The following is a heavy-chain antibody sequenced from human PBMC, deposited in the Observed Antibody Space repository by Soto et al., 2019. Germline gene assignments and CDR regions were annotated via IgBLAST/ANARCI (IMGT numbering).Heavy chain of an antibody. CDR1: GGTFNTYT. Sequence: QVQLMQSGAEVNKPGSSVKVSCKASGGTFNTYTISWVRQVPGQGLEWMGGIMPLYAKPTYAQTFQGRLMIAADEHTNTVYMELSSLRSEDTALYYCASLNNWSSGDGRIDVWGRGTAVSVSS. V-gene: IGHV1-69*01. J-gene: IGHJ6*02. CDR2: IMPLYAKP. CDR3: ASLNNWSSGDGRIDV. D-gene: IGHD1-20*01.